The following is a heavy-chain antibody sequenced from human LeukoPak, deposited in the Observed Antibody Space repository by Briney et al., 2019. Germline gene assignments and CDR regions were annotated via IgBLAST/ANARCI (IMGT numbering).Heavy chain of an antibody. V-gene: IGHV4-34*01. Sequence: PSETLSLTCAVYGGSFRGYYWSWIRHPPGKGLEGIGEINHSGSTNYNPSLKSRVTISVDTSKDQFSLKLDSVTAADTAVYYCAREGGPYRPLDYSGQGTLVTVSS. CDR3: AREGGPYRPLDY. J-gene: IGHJ4*02. CDR2: INHSGST. CDR1: GGSFRGYY.